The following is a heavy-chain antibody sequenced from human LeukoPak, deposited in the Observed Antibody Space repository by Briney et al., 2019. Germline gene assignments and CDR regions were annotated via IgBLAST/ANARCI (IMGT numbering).Heavy chain of an antibody. CDR2: IYYSGST. Sequence: SGTLSLTCTVSGGSISSSSYYWGWIRQPPGKGLEWIGSIYYSGSTYYNPSLKSRVTISVDTSKNQFSLKLSSVTAADTAVYYCARLCTMIVVVRASYFDYWGQGTLVTVSS. V-gene: IGHV4-39*01. J-gene: IGHJ4*02. CDR1: GGSISSSSYY. CDR3: ARLCTMIVVVRASYFDY. D-gene: IGHD3-22*01.